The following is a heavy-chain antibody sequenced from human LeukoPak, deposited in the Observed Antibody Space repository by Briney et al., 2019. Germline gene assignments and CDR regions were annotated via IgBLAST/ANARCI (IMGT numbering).Heavy chain of an antibody. CDR3: AKVGSGSWYDY. CDR2: IYHSGSS. CDR1: GGSISISKW. J-gene: IGHJ4*02. V-gene: IGHV4-4*02. Sequence: SETLSLTCAVSGGSISISKWWSWVRQPPGKGLQWVGEIYHSGSSNYNPSLKSRVTISVDKSKNQFSLILNSVTAADTAVYYCAKVGSGSWYDYWGQGTLVTVSS. D-gene: IGHD6-13*01.